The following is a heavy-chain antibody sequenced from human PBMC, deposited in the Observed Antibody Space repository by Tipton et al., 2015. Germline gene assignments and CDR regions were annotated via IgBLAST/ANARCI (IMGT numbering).Heavy chain of an antibody. CDR2: ITSSGDEL. CDR3: VKSGYRGRPATDPGDGVFVS. CDR1: GFSFDIHD. Sequence: SLRLSCSASGFSFDIHDMNWVRQPPGKGPEWVSHITSSGDELNYADSVRGRFTISRDNAKSTLYLHMNRLRAEDTALYYCVKSGYRGRPATDPGDGVFVSWGQGILVTVSS. D-gene: IGHD5-12*01. V-gene: IGHV3-48*03. J-gene: IGHJ4*02.